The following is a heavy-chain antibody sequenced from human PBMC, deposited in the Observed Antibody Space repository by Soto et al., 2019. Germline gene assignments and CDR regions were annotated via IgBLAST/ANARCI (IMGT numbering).Heavy chain of an antibody. D-gene: IGHD4-17*01. CDR3: ARVYGDFPSWFDP. J-gene: IGHJ5*01. Sequence: PGGSLRLSCAASGFTVSSGHMTWVRQAPGKGLEWVSLINGDGTTYYADSVKGRFTISRDNSKNTLFLRMNSLRVEDTAVYYCARVYGDFPSWFDPWGQGTLVTVSS. CDR1: GFTVSSGH. V-gene: IGHV3-53*01. CDR2: INGDGTT.